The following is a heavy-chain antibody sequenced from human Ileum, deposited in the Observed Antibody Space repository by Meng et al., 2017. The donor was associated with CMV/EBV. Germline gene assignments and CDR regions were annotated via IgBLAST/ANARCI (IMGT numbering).Heavy chain of an antibody. CDR3: ARDMSIRWFYY. V-gene: IGHV4-39*07. D-gene: IGHD3-3*02. CDR2: ISYSGTT. Sequence: QLQLQGSGPGLVNPSETLSLTCSVSGGSISSNSYLWGWIRQPPGKGLEWIGSISYSGTTYYNPSLKSRLTVSLDTSKTQFSLMLTSVTAADTAVYYCARDMSIRWFYYWGQGTLVTVSS. CDR1: GGSISSNSYL. J-gene: IGHJ4*02.